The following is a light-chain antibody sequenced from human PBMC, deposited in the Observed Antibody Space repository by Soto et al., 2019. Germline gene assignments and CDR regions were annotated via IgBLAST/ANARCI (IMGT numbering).Light chain of an antibody. CDR2: GAS. CDR1: QSVSSNY. CDR3: QQYGTSRT. Sequence: EIVLTQSPGTLSLSPGERATLFCRASQSVSSNYLAWYQQKPGQAPRLLIYGASNRATCIPDRFSGSGSGTDFSLTISRLEPEDFAMYYCQQYGTSRTFGQGTKVEIK. V-gene: IGKV3-20*01. J-gene: IGKJ1*01.